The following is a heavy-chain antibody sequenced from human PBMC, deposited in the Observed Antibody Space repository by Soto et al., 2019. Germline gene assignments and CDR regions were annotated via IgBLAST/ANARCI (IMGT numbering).Heavy chain of an antibody. Sequence: PSETLSLTCTVSGGSISSGGYYWSWIRQHPGKGLEWIGYIYYSGSTYYNPSLKSRVTISVDTSKNQFSLKLSSVTAADTAVYYCARIIYYDSSGYGYYFDYWGQGTLVTVSS. D-gene: IGHD3-22*01. CDR2: IYYSGST. J-gene: IGHJ4*02. CDR3: ARIIYYDSSGYGYYFDY. CDR1: GGSISSGGYY. V-gene: IGHV4-31*03.